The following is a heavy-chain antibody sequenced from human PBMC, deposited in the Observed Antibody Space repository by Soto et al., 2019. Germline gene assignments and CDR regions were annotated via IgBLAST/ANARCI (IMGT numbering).Heavy chain of an antibody. V-gene: IGHV4-59*01. CDR3: ARDAPSSSYYDY. CDR2: IYYSGST. CDR1: GGSISSYY. Sequence: SETLSLTCTVSGGSISSYYWRWIRQPPGKGLEWIGYIYYSGSTNYNPSLKNRVTMSLDTSKNQFSLKLSSVTAADTAVYYCARDAPSSSYYDYWGQGTLVTVSS. J-gene: IGHJ4*02. D-gene: IGHD2-2*01.